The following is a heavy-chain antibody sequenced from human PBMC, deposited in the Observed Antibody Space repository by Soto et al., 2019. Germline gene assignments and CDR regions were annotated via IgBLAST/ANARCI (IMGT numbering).Heavy chain of an antibody. V-gene: IGHV3-30*15. Sequence: QVQLVESGGGVVEPGRSLRLSCAASGFTFRSYAMHWVRQAPGKGLEWVAVISHDGSVTYYSESVKGRFTMSRDNSKETLFLQLSSLRSEDTAISYCAKDEYWESHFYYFMDLWGRGTTVTVSS. CDR3: AKDEYWESHFYYFMDL. CDR1: GFTFRSYA. J-gene: IGHJ6*03. CDR2: ISHDGSVT. D-gene: IGHD1-26*01.